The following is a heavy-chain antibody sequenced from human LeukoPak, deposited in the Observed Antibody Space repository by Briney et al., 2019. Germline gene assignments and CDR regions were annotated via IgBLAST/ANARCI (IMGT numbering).Heavy chain of an antibody. CDR1: GFSFGNYA. D-gene: IGHD1-26*01. CDR2: SSASGGTT. J-gene: IGHJ4*02. Sequence: GGSLRLSCATSGFSFGNYAMNWVRPPPARGLEGVSGSSASGGTTYYADSVRGRFTISRDNAKTSLYLQMNSLRAEDTAVYYCAREPFYSGSYYVKYWGQGTLVTVSS. V-gene: IGHV3-23*01. CDR3: AREPFYSGSYYVKY.